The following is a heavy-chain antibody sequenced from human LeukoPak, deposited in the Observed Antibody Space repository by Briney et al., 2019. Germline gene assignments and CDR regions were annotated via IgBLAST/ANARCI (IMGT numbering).Heavy chain of an antibody. CDR2: IIPIFGTA. V-gene: IGHV1-69*13. CDR3: ARGSDFDSSGYIQH. Sequence: ASVKVSFKASGGTFSSYAISWVRQAPGQGLEWMGGIIPIFGTANYAQKFQGRVTITADESTSTAYMELSSLRSEDTAVYYCARGSDFDSSGYIQHWGQGTLVTVSS. J-gene: IGHJ1*01. D-gene: IGHD3-22*01. CDR1: GGTFSSYA.